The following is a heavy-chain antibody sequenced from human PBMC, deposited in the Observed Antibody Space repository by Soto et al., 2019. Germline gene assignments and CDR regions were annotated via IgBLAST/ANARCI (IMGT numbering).Heavy chain of an antibody. CDR1: GFTVSSNY. CDR2: IYSGGST. V-gene: IGHV3-53*01. CDR3: VRDARGH. Sequence: EVQLVESGGGLIQPGGSLRLSCEASGFTVSSNYMSWVRQAPGKGLDWVSVIYSGGSTFYADSVKGRFTISRDNSRNTVYLQMNSLRVEDTAVYYCVRDARGHWGQGTLVTVSS. J-gene: IGHJ4*02. D-gene: IGHD3-16*01.